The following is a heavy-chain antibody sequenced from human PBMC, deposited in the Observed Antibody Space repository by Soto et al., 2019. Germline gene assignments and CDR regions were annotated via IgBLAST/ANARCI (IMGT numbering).Heavy chain of an antibody. J-gene: IGHJ4*02. V-gene: IGHV3-72*01. CDR3: SPYTGVIMNY. Sequence: EVQLVESGGGLVQPGGSLRLSCAASGLAFGNRYMDWVRQAPGKGLEWVGRIRNKANGYTTEDAASVKGRFTISRDDSKNALYLQRNSLITEDTAVYYFSPYTGVIMNYWGQGTLVTVSS. CDR1: GLAFGNRY. D-gene: IGHD2-21*01. CDR2: IRNKANGYTT.